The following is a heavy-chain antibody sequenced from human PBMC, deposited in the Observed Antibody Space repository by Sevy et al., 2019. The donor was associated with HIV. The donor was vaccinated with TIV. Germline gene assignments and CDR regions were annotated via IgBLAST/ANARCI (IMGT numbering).Heavy chain of an antibody. CDR3: ASDAAECPYGDTRFANWLDP. D-gene: IGHD3-10*01. Sequence: GGYLRLSCITSGFTFSSYSMYCVRQAPGKGLERVAVISYDGDVKYYGDSVKGRFTISRDSSKNTLYLHMNSLRLEDTAVCYCASDAAECPYGDTRFANWLDPWGQGTLVTVSS. CDR1: GFTFSSYS. J-gene: IGHJ5*02. V-gene: IGHV3-30*04. CDR2: ISYDGDVK.